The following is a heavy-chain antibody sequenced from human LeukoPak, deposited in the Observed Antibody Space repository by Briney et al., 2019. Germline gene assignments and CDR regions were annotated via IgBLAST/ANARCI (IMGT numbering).Heavy chain of an antibody. CDR3: ARVGGGRGYSYRGKDAFDI. J-gene: IGHJ3*02. CDR2: ISSSSSYI. CDR1: GFTFSSYS. Sequence: GGSLRLSCAASGFTFSSYSMNWVRQAPGKGLEWVSSISSSSSYIYYADSVKGRFTISRDNAKNSLYLQTNSLRAEDTAVYYCARVGGGRGYSYRGKDAFDIWGQGTMVTVSS. V-gene: IGHV3-21*01. D-gene: IGHD5-18*01.